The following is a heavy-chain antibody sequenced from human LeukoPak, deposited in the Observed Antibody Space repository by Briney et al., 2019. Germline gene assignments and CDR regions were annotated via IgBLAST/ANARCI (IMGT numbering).Heavy chain of an antibody. V-gene: IGHV1-69*05. CDR1: GGTFSSYA. CDR3: ARGFDYSNYYYYYMDV. Sequence: ASVKVSCKASGGTFSSYAISWVRQAPGQGLEWMGGIIPIFGTANYAQKFQGRVTITTDESTSTAYVELSSLGSEDTAVYYCARGFDYSNYYYYYMDVWGKGTTVTVSS. J-gene: IGHJ6*03. CDR2: IIPIFGTA. D-gene: IGHD4-11*01.